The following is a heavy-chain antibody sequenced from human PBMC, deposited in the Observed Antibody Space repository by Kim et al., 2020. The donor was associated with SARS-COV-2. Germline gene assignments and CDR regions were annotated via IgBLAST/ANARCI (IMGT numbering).Heavy chain of an antibody. CDR1: GFTFSSYE. CDR2: ISSSGGTI. J-gene: IGHJ6*02. CDR3: ARAKLEHQYGMDV. Sequence: GGSLRLSCAASGFTFSSYEMNWVRQALGKGLEWVSYISSSGGTIYYADSVKGRFTISRDNAKTSLYLQMNSLRAEDTAVYYCARAKLEHQYGMDVWGQGTTVTVSS. V-gene: IGHV3-48*03.